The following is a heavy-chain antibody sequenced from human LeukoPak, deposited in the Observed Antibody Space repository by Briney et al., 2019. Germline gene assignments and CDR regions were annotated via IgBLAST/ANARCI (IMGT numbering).Heavy chain of an antibody. CDR1: GYTFTSYG. D-gene: IGHD2-2*01. J-gene: IGHJ5*02. Sequence: GASVKVSCKASGYTFTSYGITWVRQAPGQGLEWMGWISAHIGKTNYAQKFQGRVTMTTDTPTSTAYMELRSLRSDDTAVYYCARGDVVVSAAVRFDPWGQGTLVTVSS. CDR3: ARGDVVVSAAVRFDP. V-gene: IGHV1-18*01. CDR2: ISAHIGKT.